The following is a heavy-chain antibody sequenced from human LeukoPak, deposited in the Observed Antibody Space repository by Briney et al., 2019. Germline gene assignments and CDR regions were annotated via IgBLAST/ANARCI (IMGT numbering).Heavy chain of an antibody. J-gene: IGHJ4*02. CDR2: MKQDGSEK. D-gene: IGHD3-10*01. Sequence: GGSLRLSCAASGFTFSSYWMSWVRQAPGKGLEWVANMKQDGSEKYYVDSVKGRFTISRDNAKNLLFLQMNSLRAEDAAVYYCARGRYGSGSYYQYYFDYWGQGTLVTVSS. CDR1: GFTFSSYW. CDR3: ARGRYGSGSYYQYYFDY. V-gene: IGHV3-7*01.